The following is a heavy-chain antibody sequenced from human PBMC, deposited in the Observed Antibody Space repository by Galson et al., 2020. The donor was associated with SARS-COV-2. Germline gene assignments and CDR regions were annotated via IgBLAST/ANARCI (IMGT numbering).Heavy chain of an antibody. V-gene: IGHV3-23*01. CDR1: GFTFSSSA. CDR2: IRGSGGIT. D-gene: IGHD6-19*01. Sequence: GGSLRLSCAASGFTFSSSAMSWVRQAPGKGPEWVSEIRGSGGITYYADSVKGRFTIFRDTSKNTLYLQMNSPRAEATAIYYCAKEVPVTGRRDDYFWRWGQGTLVTVAS. J-gene: IGHJ1*01. CDR3: AKEVPVTGRRDDYFWR.